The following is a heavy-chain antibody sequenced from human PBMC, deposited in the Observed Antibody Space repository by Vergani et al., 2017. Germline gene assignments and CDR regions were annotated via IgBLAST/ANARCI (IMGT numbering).Heavy chain of an antibody. CDR2: ISGSGGST. CDR3: AKHSAAAAGLVWWDWFDP. D-gene: IGHD6-13*01. V-gene: IGHV3-23*04. J-gene: IGHJ5*02. Sequence: EVQLVESGGGLVQPGGSLRLSCAASGFTFSSYAMSWVRQAPGKGLEWVSAISGSGGSTYYADSVKGRFTISRDNSKNTLYLQMNSLSAEDTAVYYCAKHSAAAAGLVWWDWFDPWGQGTLVTVSS. CDR1: GFTFSSYA.